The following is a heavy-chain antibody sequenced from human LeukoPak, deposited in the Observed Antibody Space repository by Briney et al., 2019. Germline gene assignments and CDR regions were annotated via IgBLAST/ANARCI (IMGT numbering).Heavy chain of an antibody. J-gene: IGHJ5*02. CDR1: GGSFSGYY. CDR3: ARRGSYYDFWSGYYTRRHWFDP. CDR2: INHSGST. V-gene: IGHV4-34*01. Sequence: SETLSLTCAVYGGSFSGYYWSWIRQPPGKGLEWIGEINHSGSTNYNPSLKSRVTISVDTSKNQFSLKLSSVTAADTAVYYCARRGSYYDFWSGYYTRRHWFDPWGQGTLVTVSS. D-gene: IGHD3-3*01.